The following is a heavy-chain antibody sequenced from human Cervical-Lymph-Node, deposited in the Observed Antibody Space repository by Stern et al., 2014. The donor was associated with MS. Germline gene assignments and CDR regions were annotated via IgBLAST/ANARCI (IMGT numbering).Heavy chain of an antibody. Sequence: VQLVQSGAEVKKPGSSVKVSCKASGGTFSSYAISWVRQAPGQGLEWMGGIIPIFGTANYAQKFQGRVTITADESTSTAYMELSSLRSEDTAVYYCARGAYGYVWGSYRPHWFDPWGQGTLVTVSS. V-gene: IGHV1-69*01. CDR2: IIPIFGTA. CDR1: GGTFSSYA. CDR3: ARGAYGYVWGSYRPHWFDP. J-gene: IGHJ5*02. D-gene: IGHD3-16*02.